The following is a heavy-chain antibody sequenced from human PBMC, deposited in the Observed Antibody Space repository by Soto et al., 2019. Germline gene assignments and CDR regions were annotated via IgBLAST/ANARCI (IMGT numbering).Heavy chain of an antibody. D-gene: IGHD3-22*01. CDR2: ISSSGSII. V-gene: IGHV3-11*01. J-gene: IGHJ4*02. CDR1: GFTLSYYY. Sequence: GGSLRLSCAASGFTLSYYYMSWIRQAPGKGLEWVSYISSSGSIIYYADSVKGRFTISRDNAKNSLYLQLNSLRAEDTAVYYCARDLGYYASDGYFDYWGQGTVVTVSS. CDR3: ARDLGYYASDGYFDY.